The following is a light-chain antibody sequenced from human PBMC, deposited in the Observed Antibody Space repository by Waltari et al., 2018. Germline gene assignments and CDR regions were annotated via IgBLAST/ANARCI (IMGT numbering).Light chain of an antibody. Sequence: QSVLTQPPSVSGDPGQSVTIACTGTSANIREGVAVNWYQQLPGAAPKLLIDAYSNRPSGVPDRFYGSKSGTSASLAITGLQSEDEADYYCQSYDSSLTAVFGGGTKLTVL. CDR2: AYS. V-gene: IGLV1-40*01. J-gene: IGLJ3*02. CDR1: SANIREGVA. CDR3: QSYDSSLTAV.